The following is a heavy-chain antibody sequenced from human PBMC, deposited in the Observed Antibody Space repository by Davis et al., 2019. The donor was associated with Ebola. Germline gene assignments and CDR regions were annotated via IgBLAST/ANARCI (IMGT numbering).Heavy chain of an antibody. J-gene: IGHJ4*02. V-gene: IGHV3-30*02. CDR1: GFTFSSYG. D-gene: IGHD1-1*01. CDR3: ARYVKARTTRYYFDC. Sequence: GGSLRLSCAASGFTFSSYGMHWVRQAPGKGLEWVAFIRYDGSNKYYADSVNGRFTISRDNATNSLSLQMTNLRADDTAVYYCARYVKARTTRYYFDCWGQGTLVTVSS. CDR2: IRYDGSNK.